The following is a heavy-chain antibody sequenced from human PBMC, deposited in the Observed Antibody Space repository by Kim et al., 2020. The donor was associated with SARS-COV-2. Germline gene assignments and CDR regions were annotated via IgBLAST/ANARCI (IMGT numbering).Heavy chain of an antibody. J-gene: IGHJ4*02. CDR2: INHSGST. Sequence: SETLSLTCAVYGGSFSGYYWSWIRQPPGKGLEWIGEINHSGSTNYNPSLKSRVTISVDTSKNQFSLKLSSVTAADTAVYYCARGLGYYFGVPRKYYFDYWGQGTLVTVSS. V-gene: IGHV4-34*01. CDR1: GGSFSGYY. D-gene: IGHD3-3*01. CDR3: ARGLGYYFGVPRKYYFDY.